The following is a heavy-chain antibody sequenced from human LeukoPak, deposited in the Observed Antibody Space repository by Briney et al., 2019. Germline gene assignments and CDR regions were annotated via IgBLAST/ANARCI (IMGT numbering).Heavy chain of an antibody. CDR1: GFTFSDYY. J-gene: IGHJ6*04. CDR3: AELGITMIGGV. V-gene: IGHV3-11*04. Sequence: GGSLRLSCAASGFTFSDYYMSWIRQAPGKGLEWISFISSGASTTYYADSVKGRFTISRDNAKNSLYLQMNSLRAEDTAVYYCAELGITMIGGVWGKGTTVTISS. CDR2: ISSGASTT. D-gene: IGHD3-10*02.